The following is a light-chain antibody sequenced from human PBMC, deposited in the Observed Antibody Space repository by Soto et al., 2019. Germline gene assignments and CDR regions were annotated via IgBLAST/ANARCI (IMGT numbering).Light chain of an antibody. CDR1: SSDVGGSNS. J-gene: IGLJ1*01. V-gene: IGLV2-14*01. CDR3: SSYATGGSYV. CDR2: DVS. Sequence: QSALTQPASVSGSPGQSMAISCTGTSSDVGGSNSVSWYQQHPGKAPKLLIYDVSNRASGVSNGFSGYKSDNTASLTISGLQAEDEADYYCSSYATGGSYVFGTGTKLTVL.